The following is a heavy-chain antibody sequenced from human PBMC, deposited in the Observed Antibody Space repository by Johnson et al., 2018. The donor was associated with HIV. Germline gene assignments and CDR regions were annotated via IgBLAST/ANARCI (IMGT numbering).Heavy chain of an antibody. V-gene: IGHV3-30*14. CDR1: GFTFSSYP. Sequence: LVESGGGVVQPGTSLRLSCAASGFTFSSYPMHWVRQAPGKGLEWVAVISHDGSNEYHGDSVKGRFTISRDNAKNTLYLQMNNLRPDDTGVYYCARQKRYWRNAFDIWGQGTIVTVSS. D-gene: IGHD3-10*01. CDR3: ARQKRYWRNAFDI. J-gene: IGHJ3*02. CDR2: ISHDGSNE.